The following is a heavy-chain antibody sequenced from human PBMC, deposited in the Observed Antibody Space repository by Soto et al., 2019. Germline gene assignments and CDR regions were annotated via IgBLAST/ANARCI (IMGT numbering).Heavy chain of an antibody. V-gene: IGHV3-23*01. J-gene: IGHJ4*02. CDR3: AKDGYCNGGSCYLYYLDS. CDR2: ISFGGGNT. D-gene: IGHD2-15*01. Sequence: GGSLRLSCVGSGFTFSDYAMTWVRQAPGKGLEWVATISFGGGNTYYADSLEGRFTISRDNSKNTLFLQMCDLRAEDTALYYCAKDGYCNGGSCYLYYLDSWGLGTPVTVSS. CDR1: GFTFSDYA.